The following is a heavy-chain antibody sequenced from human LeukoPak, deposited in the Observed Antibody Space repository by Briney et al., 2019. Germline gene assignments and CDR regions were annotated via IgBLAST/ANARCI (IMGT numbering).Heavy chain of an antibody. J-gene: IGHJ6*02. D-gene: IGHD5-24*01. Sequence: PSETLSLTCTVSGGSISSGGYYWSWIRQHPGKGLEWIGYIYYSGSTYYNPSLKSRVTISVDTSKNQFSLKLSSVTAADTAVYYCASNGEMATTSYYYYGMDVWGQGTTVTVSS. CDR2: IYYSGST. V-gene: IGHV4-31*03. CDR1: GGSISSGGYY. CDR3: ASNGEMATTSYYYYGMDV.